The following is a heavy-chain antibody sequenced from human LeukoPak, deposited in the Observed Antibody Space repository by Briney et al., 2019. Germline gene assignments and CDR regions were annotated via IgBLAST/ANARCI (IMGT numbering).Heavy chain of an antibody. D-gene: IGHD1-14*01. V-gene: IGHV3-48*03. CDR3: AKTLQNHIYYYYYYMDV. CDR1: GFTFSSYE. J-gene: IGHJ6*03. Sequence: PGGSLRLSCAASGFTFSSYEMNWVRQAPGKGLEWVSYISSSGSTIYYADSVKGRFTISRDNSKNTLYLQMNSLRAEDTAVYYCAKTLQNHIYYYYYYMDVWGKGTTVTISS. CDR2: ISSSGSTI.